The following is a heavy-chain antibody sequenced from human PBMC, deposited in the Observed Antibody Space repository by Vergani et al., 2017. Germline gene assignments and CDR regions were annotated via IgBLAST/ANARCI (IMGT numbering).Heavy chain of an antibody. J-gene: IGHJ4*02. CDR2: IKSKTDGGTT. V-gene: IGHV3-15*01. CDR3: AKADSGIAATDYFDY. CDR1: GFTFSNAW. D-gene: IGHD3-10*01. Sequence: EVQLVESGGGLVKPGGSLRLSCAASGFTFSNAWMSWVRQAPGKGLEWVGRIKSKTDGGTTDYAAPVKGRFTISRDNSKNTLYLQMNSLRAEDTAVYYCAKADSGIAATDYFDYWGQGTLVTVSS.